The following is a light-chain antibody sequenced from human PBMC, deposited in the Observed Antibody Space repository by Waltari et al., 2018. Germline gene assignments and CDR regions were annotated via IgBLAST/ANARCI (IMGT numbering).Light chain of an antibody. CDR3: QQHSSYPWT. Sequence: DIQMTQSPSTLSASVGDRVTITCRASQTIGTWLAWFQQKQGKAPKLLIYDASTLKSGVPSRFSGSESGTEFSLTISSLQPDDFATYYCQQHSSYPWTFGQGTKVDIK. V-gene: IGKV1-5*01. CDR1: QTIGTW. J-gene: IGKJ1*01. CDR2: DAS.